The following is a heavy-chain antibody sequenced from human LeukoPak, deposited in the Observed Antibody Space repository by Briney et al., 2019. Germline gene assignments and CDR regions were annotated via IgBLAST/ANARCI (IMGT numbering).Heavy chain of an antibody. Sequence: PGGSLRLSCAASGFTFSSSWMSWVRQAPGKGLEWVANIKPDGSEKYYVDSVKGRFTISRDNAKNSLYLQMNSLRAKDTAVYFCARDTMGATDYWGQGTLVTVSS. CDR2: IKPDGSEK. J-gene: IGHJ4*02. V-gene: IGHV3-7*01. CDR1: GFTFSSSW. D-gene: IGHD1-26*01. CDR3: ARDTMGATDY.